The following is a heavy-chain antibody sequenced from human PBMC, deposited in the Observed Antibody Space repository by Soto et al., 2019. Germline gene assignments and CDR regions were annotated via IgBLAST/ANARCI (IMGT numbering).Heavy chain of an antibody. CDR3: AKLLRVPAAPFDY. CDR2: ISGSGGST. D-gene: IGHD2-2*01. J-gene: IGHJ4*02. CDR1: GFTFSNYA. V-gene: IGHV3-23*01. Sequence: GGSLRLSCAASGFTFSNYAMDWVRQAPGKGLEWVSGISGSGGSTYYADSVKGRFTISRDNSKNTLYLQMNSLRAEDTAVYYCAKLLRVPAAPFDYWGQGTLVTVSS.